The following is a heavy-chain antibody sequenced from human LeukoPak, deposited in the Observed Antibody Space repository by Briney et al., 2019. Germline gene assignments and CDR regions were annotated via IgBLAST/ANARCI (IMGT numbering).Heavy chain of an antibody. V-gene: IGHV1-69*13. CDR3: ATFQGTYGDNGNDH. J-gene: IGHJ4*02. D-gene: IGHD4-17*01. CDR2: IIAMIGTA. Sequence: GASVKVSCKASGGTFSGYAINWVRRAPGQGLEWMGGIIAMIGTAKYAQRFQGRVTITADESTSTAYMEVSSLRSEDTAVYYCATFQGTYGDNGNDHWGQGTLVIVSS. CDR1: GGTFSGYA.